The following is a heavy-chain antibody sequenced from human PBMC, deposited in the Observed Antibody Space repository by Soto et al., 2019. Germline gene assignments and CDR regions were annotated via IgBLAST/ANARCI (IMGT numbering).Heavy chain of an antibody. CDR1: GGSFSGYY. D-gene: IGHD2-8*02. J-gene: IGHJ4*02. CDR2: INHSGST. CDR3: ARDKITGLFDY. V-gene: IGHV4-34*01. Sequence: QVQLQQWGAGLLKPSETLSLTCAVYGGSFSGYYWTWIRQPPATGLEWIGEINHSGSTNYNPSLTSRVTISVDTSKNQFSLKLTSVTAADTAVYYCARDKITGLFDYWGQGTLVTVSS.